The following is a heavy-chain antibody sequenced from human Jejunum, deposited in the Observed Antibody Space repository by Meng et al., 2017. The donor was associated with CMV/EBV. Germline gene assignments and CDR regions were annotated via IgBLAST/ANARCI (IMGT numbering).Heavy chain of an antibody. CDR1: GFILSNYW. V-gene: IGHV3-74*01. CDR2: INSDGSSK. D-gene: IGHD2-21*01. J-gene: IGHJ5*02. Sequence: AASGFILSNYWIHWVRHAPGKGLEWVSRINSDGSSKSYADSVKGRFTISRDNAKNTLYLQMNSLRGEDTAVYYCARSVARYNWFDPWGQGTLVTVSS. CDR3: ARSVARYNWFDP.